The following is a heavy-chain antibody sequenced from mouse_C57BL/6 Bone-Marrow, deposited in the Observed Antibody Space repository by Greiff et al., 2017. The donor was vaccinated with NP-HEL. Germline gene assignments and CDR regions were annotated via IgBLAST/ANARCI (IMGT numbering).Heavy chain of an antibody. V-gene: IGHV2-9-1*01. D-gene: IGHD3-2*02. CDR3: ARWPAQATWYIDY. J-gene: IGHJ2*01. CDR1: GFSLTSYA. CDR2: IWTGGGT. Sequence: VQGVESGPGLVAPSQSLSISCTVSGFSLTSYAISWVRQPPGKGLEWLGVIWTGGGTNYNSALKSRLSISKDNSKSQVFLKMNSLQTDDTARYYCARWPAQATWYIDYWGQGTTLTVSS.